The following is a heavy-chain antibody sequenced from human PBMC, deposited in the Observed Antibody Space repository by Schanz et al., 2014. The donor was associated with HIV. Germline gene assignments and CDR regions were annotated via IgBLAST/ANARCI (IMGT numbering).Heavy chain of an antibody. V-gene: IGHV1-2*02. J-gene: IGHJ4*02. D-gene: IGHD2-15*01. CDR3: ARGRSGYCSGGSCPYGRYYFDY. CDR1: GYTFTGYY. CDR2: DNPDSGGT. Sequence: QVQLVQSGAEVKKPGASVKVSCKASGYTFTGYYMHWVRQAPGQGLEWLGWDNPDSGGTNYAQKFQGGVTMTRDASISTAYMELSRLRSDDTAVYYCARGRSGYCSGGSCPYGRYYFDYWGQGTLVTVSS.